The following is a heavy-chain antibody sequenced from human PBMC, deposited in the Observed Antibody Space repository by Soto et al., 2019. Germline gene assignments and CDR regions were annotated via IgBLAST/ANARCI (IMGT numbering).Heavy chain of an antibody. CDR2: IDHSGRT. CDR1: GESISSNSYY. V-gene: IGHV4-39*01. D-gene: IGHD2-21*02. CDR3: ARQRTTVVTKAYFDY. J-gene: IGHJ4*02. Sequence: PSETLSITCIVSGESISSNSYYWVWNRQPPGKGLEWIGCIDHSGRTYYHPSLKSRVSISIDTSKNQFSLKLSSVTAADTVLYYCARQRTTVVTKAYFDYWGQGALVTVSS.